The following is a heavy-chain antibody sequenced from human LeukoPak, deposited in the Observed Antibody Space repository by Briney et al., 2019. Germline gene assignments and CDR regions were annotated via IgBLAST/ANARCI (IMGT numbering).Heavy chain of an antibody. J-gene: IGHJ4*02. V-gene: IGHV3-21*01. Sequence: GGSLRLSCAASGFTFSSYSMNWVRQAPGKGLEWVSSISSSSSYIYYADSVKGRFTISRDNAKNSLYLQMNSLRDEDTAVYYCAGVGSGSYYFDYWGQGTLVTVSS. CDR1: GFTFSSYS. CDR2: ISSSSSYI. D-gene: IGHD3-10*01. CDR3: AGVGSGSYYFDY.